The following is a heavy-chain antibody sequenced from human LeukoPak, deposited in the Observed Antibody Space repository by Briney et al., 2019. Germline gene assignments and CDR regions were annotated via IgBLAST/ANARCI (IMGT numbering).Heavy chain of an antibody. Sequence: ASVKVSCKASGYTFTSYAMNWVRQAPGQGLEWMGWINTYTGNPTYAQGFTGRFVFSLDTSVSTAYLQISSLKAEDTAVYYCAALDYDSSGYYHNWFDPWGQGTLVTVSS. V-gene: IGHV7-4-1*02. J-gene: IGHJ5*02. CDR3: AALDYDSSGYYHNWFDP. CDR1: GYTFTSYA. CDR2: INTYTGNP. D-gene: IGHD3-22*01.